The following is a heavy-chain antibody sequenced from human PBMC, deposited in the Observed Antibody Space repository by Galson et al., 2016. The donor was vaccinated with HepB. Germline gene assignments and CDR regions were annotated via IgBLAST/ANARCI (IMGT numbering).Heavy chain of an antibody. D-gene: IGHD5-24*01. CDR3: ARYVTDGAAWRSFDY. CDR1: GVSISSGNW. CDR2: IYHSGTT. Sequence: SETLSLTCAVSGVSISSGNWWTWVRQTPGKGLEWLGEIYHSGTTNNNLSLISRVTMSVDKSNNQFSLKMTSVTAEDTAIYYCARYVTDGAAWRSFDYWGQGILATVSS. V-gene: IGHV4-4*02. J-gene: IGHJ4*02.